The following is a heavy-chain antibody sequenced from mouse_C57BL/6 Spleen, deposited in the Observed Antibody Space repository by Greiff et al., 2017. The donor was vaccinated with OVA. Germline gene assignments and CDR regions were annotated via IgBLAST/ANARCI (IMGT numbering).Heavy chain of an antibody. D-gene: IGHD1-1*01. CDR1: GYTFTSYW. V-gene: IGHV1-64*01. CDR3: ARTTTVVADWYFDV. CDR2: IHPNSGST. Sequence: QVQLQQPGAELVKPGASVKLSCKASGYTFTSYWMHWVKQRPGQGLEWIGMIHPNSGSTNYNEKFKSKATLTVDKSSSTASMQLSSLTSEDSAVYYCARTTTVVADWYFDVWGTGTTVTVSS. J-gene: IGHJ1*03.